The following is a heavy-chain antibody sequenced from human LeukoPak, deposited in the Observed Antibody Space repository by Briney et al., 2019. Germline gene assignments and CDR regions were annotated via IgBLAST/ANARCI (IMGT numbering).Heavy chain of an antibody. J-gene: IGHJ4*02. V-gene: IGHV6-1*01. CDR3: ARQRRISLRLGEADNFDY. CDR1: GDSVSSNSAA. Sequence: SQTLSLTCAISGDSVSSNSAAWNWIRQSPSRGLEWLGRAYYRSKWYNDYAVSVKSRITINPDTSKNQFSLPLNSVTPDDTAVYSCARQRRISLRLGEADNFDYWGQGLLVTVSS. CDR2: AYYRSKWYN. D-gene: IGHD3-10*01.